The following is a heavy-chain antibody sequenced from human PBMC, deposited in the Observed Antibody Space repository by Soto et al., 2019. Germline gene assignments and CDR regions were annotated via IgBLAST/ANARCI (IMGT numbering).Heavy chain of an antibody. CDR3: TRFPYSSGWPYYYGMDV. CDR1: GFTFGDYA. Sequence: PGGSLRLSCTASGFTFGDYAMSWFRQAPGKGLEWVGFIRSKAYGGTTEYAASVKGRFTISRDDSKSIAYLQMNSLKTEDTAVYYCTRFPYSSGWPYYYGMDVWGQGTTVTVSS. V-gene: IGHV3-49*03. J-gene: IGHJ6*02. D-gene: IGHD6-19*01. CDR2: IRSKAYGGTT.